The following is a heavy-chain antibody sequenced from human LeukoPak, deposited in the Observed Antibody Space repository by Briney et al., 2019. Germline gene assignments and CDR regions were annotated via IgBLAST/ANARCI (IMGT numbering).Heavy chain of an antibody. V-gene: IGHV3-21*01. CDR3: ARDSYCSRGSCYSRGLDY. D-gene: IGHD2-15*01. Sequence: GGSLSLSCAASGFTFSSYSMNWVRQAPGKGLEWVSSISSSSSYIYYADSVKGRFTISRDNAKNSLYLQMNSLRAEDTAVYYCARDSYCSRGSCYSRGLDYWGQGTLVTVSS. J-gene: IGHJ4*02. CDR2: ISSSSSYI. CDR1: GFTFSSYS.